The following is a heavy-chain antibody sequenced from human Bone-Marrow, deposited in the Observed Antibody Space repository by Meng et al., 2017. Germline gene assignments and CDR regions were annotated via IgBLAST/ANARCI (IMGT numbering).Heavy chain of an antibody. Sequence: GESLKISCAASGFTFDDYGMSWVRQAPGKGLEWVSDINWNGGSTGYADSVKGRFTISRDNAKNSLYLQMNSLRAEDTALYYYARVANSNAEPTYDYWGQGTLVTVSS. J-gene: IGHJ4*02. CDR3: ARVANSNAEPTYDY. CDR2: INWNGGST. CDR1: GFTFDDYG. V-gene: IGHV3-20*04. D-gene: IGHD6-13*01.